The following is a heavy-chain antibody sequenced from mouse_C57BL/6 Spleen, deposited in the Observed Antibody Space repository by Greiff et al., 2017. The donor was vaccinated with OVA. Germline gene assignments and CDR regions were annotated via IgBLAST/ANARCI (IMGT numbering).Heavy chain of an antibody. V-gene: IGHV1-52*01. CDR3: ARYGYDGFDY. Sequence: VKLQQPGAELVRPGSSVKLSCKASGYTFTSYWMHWVKQRPIQGLEWIGNIDPYDSETHYNQKFKDKATLTVDKSSSSAYMQLSSLTSEDSAVYYGARYGYDGFDYWGQGTTLTVSS. CDR2: IDPYDSET. D-gene: IGHD2-2*01. J-gene: IGHJ2*01. CDR1: GYTFTSYW.